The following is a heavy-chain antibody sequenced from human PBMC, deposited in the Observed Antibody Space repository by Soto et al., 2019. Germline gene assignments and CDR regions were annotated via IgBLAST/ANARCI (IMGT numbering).Heavy chain of an antibody. V-gene: IGHV4-30-2*01. J-gene: IGHJ3*02. CDR1: GGSISSGGYS. CDR3: ARAEGYSSGWADAFDI. CDR2: IYHSGST. Sequence: SETLSLTCAVSGGSISSGGYSWSWIRQPPGKGLEWIGYIYHSGSTYYNPSLKSRVTISVDRSKNQFSLKLSSVTAADTAVYYCARAEGYSSGWADAFDIWGQGTMVTVSS. D-gene: IGHD6-19*01.